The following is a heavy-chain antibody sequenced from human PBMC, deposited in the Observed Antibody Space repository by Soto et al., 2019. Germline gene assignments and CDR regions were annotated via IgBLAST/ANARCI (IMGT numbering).Heavy chain of an antibody. D-gene: IGHD3-22*01. CDR3: ATTPYSSDYQFDF. V-gene: IGHV1-24*01. Sequence: ASVKVSCKVPGYTITELSMHWVRQAPGKGLEWMGGYDPEDDDIVYAQKFQGRVTMTEDTSTDTAYMELRSLRFDGTAVYYCATTPYSSDYQFDFWGQGTQVTVSS. CDR2: YDPEDDDI. J-gene: IGHJ4*02. CDR1: GYTITELS.